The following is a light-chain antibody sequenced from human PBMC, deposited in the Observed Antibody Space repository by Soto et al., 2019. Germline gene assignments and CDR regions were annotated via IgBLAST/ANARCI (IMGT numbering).Light chain of an antibody. CDR3: QQYGNLPRT. J-gene: IGKJ2*01. CDR2: DAS. Sequence: DIQMTQSPSTLSASVGDRVTITCRASQSISRSLAWYQQKPGKAPSLLIYDASSLEGGVPSRFSGSGFGTDFTFTISSLQPEDIATYYCQQYGNLPRTFGQGTKLEIK. CDR1: QSISRS. V-gene: IGKV1-5*01.